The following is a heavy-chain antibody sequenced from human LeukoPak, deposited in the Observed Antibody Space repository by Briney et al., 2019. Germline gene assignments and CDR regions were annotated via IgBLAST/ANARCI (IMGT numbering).Heavy chain of an antibody. D-gene: IGHD3-10*01. CDR3: ARGEGYYASGSYYIDY. CDR1: GFTFSSYT. J-gene: IGHJ4*02. CDR2: ITTSSTYI. Sequence: GGSLRLSCAASGFTFSSYTMNWVRQPPGKGLEWVPSITTSSTYIYYADPVRGRFTISRDNAKNSLYLRMSSLRVEDTAVYYCARGEGYYASGSYYIDYWGQGTLVTVSS. V-gene: IGHV3-21*01.